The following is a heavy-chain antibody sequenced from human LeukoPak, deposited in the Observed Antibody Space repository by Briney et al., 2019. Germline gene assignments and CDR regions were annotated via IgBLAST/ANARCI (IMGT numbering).Heavy chain of an antibody. CDR2: IYSGGST. Sequence: PGGSLRLSCAASGFTVSSHYMSWVRQAPGKGLEWVSVIYSGGSTYYADSVKGRFTISRDNSKNTLYLQMNSLRAEDTAVYYCARAVRGVIITKGYFQHWGQGTLVTVSS. J-gene: IGHJ1*01. D-gene: IGHD3-10*01. CDR1: GFTVSSHY. CDR3: ARAVRGVIITKGYFQH. V-gene: IGHV3-66*01.